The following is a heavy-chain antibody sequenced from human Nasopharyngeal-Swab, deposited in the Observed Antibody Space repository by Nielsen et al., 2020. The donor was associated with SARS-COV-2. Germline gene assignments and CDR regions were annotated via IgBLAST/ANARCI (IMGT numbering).Heavy chain of an antibody. V-gene: IGHV4-34*01. CDR3: ARGKVEVTMIVVVITTGSYYFDY. Sequence: WIRQPPGKGLEWIGEINHSGSTNYHPSLKSRVTISVDTSKNQFSLKLSSVTAADAAVYYCARGKVEVTMIVVVITTGSYYFDYWGRGTLVTVSS. D-gene: IGHD3-22*01. J-gene: IGHJ4*02. CDR2: INHSGST.